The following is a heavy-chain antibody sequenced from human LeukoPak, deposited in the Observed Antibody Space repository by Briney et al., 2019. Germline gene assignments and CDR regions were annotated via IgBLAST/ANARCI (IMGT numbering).Heavy chain of an antibody. V-gene: IGHV1-2*02. Sequence: ASVKVSCKASGYTFTGYYMHWVRQAPGQGLEWMGWINPNSGGTNYAQKFQGRVTMTRDTSISTAYMELSRLRSDDTAVYYCARDRAGVCSSTSCYYYYYYGMDVWGQGTTVTVS. CDR3: ARDRAGVCSSTSCYYYYYYGMDV. CDR1: GYTFTGYY. CDR2: INPNSGGT. J-gene: IGHJ6*02. D-gene: IGHD2-2*01.